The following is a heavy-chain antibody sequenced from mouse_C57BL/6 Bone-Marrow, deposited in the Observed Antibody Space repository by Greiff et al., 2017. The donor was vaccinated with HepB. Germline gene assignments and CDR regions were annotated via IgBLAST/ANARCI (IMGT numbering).Heavy chain of an antibody. J-gene: IGHJ3*01. V-gene: IGHV1-50*01. CDR1: GYTFTSYW. CDR3: ARVGSNFWLAY. Sequence: QVQLQQPGAELVKPGASVKLSCKASGYTFTSYWMQWVKQRPGQGLEWIGEIDPSDSYTNYNQKFKGKATLTVDTSSSTAYMQLSSLTSEDSAVYYCARVGSNFWLAYWGQGTLVTVSA. D-gene: IGHD2-5*01. CDR2: IDPSDSYT.